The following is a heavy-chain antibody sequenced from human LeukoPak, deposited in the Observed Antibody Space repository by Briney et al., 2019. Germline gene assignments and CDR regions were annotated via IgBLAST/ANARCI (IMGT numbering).Heavy chain of an antibody. V-gene: IGHV4-59*01. CDR3: ARVAPDDYYDSSGHPTEIDL. D-gene: IGHD3-22*01. J-gene: IGHJ2*01. CDR2: IYYSGRI. CDR1: GGSISSYY. Sequence: SETLSLTCTVSGGSISSYYWSWIRQPPGKWLEWIWYIYYSGRINYNPSLKSRVTISVDTSKNQFSLKLSSVTAADTAVYYCARVAPDDYYDSSGHPTEIDLWGRGTLVTVSS.